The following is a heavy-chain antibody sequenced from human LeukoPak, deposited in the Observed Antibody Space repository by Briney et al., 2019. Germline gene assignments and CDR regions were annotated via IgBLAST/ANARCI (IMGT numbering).Heavy chain of an antibody. J-gene: IGHJ4*02. CDR1: GITLSNYG. CDR2: ISDSGGRT. CDR3: AKRGVVIRVILVGFHKEAYYFDS. D-gene: IGHD3-22*01. Sequence: GGSLRLSCAVSGITLSNYGMSWVRQAPGKGLEWVAGISDSGGRTNYADSVKGRFTISRDNPKNTLYLQMNSMRAEDTAVYFCAKRGVVIRVILVGFHKEAYYFDSWGQGALVTVSS. V-gene: IGHV3-23*01.